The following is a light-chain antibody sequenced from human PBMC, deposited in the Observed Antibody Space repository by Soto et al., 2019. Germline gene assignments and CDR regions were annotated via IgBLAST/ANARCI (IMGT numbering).Light chain of an antibody. CDR2: EGT. CDR3: CLYSGSTVI. J-gene: IGLJ2*01. Sequence: QSVLTQPASVSGSPGQSITVSCTGTSSDVGGYSLVSWYHQNPGKPPKLVIYEGTKRPSGVSNRLSGSKSGNTASLTISGLQAEDEGDYYCCLYSGSTVIFGGGTKVTVL. V-gene: IGLV2-23*01. CDR1: SSDVGGYSL.